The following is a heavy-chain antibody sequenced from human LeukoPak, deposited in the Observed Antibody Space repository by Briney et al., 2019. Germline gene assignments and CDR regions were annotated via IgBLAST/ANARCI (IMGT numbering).Heavy chain of an antibody. Sequence: GGSLRLSCAASGFTFTGYWMSWVRQAPGKGLEWVANIKQDGSEKYYVDSVKGRFTISRDNAKNSLYLQMNSLRAEDTAVYYCARGDDYGDYPFDYWGQGTLVTVSS. CDR1: GFTFTGYW. V-gene: IGHV3-7*01. D-gene: IGHD4-17*01. CDR3: ARGDDYGDYPFDY. J-gene: IGHJ4*02. CDR2: IKQDGSEK.